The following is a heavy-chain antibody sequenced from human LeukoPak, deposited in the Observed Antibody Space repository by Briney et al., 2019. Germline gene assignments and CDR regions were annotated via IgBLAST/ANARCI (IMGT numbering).Heavy chain of an antibody. CDR1: GFTFTSYR. CDR3: ARDEGSGSFDC. Sequence: GGSLRLSCAASGFTFTSYRMNWVRQAPGKGLEWVSSISSSSNHISYADSVKGRFTISRDNAKNSLYLQMSSLRAEDTAVYYCARDEGSGSFDCWGQGTLATVSS. V-gene: IGHV3-21*01. J-gene: IGHJ4*02. CDR2: ISSSSNHI. D-gene: IGHD1-26*01.